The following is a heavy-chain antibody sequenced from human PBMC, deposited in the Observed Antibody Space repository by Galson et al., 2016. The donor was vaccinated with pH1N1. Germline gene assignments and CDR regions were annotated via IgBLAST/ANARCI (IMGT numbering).Heavy chain of an antibody. D-gene: IGHD3-22*01. CDR2: IDWADEK. Sequence: PALVKPTQTLTLTCSFSGFSLNSRGMRVNWIRQPPGKALEWLARIDWADEKFYNTSLKTRLSISKDTSKNQVVLTMTNMDPVEPATYYCTRQDPSGYYYFDKWGQGTLVIVSS. CDR3: TRQDPSGYYYFDK. CDR1: GFSLNSRGMR. V-gene: IGHV2-70*04. J-gene: IGHJ4*02.